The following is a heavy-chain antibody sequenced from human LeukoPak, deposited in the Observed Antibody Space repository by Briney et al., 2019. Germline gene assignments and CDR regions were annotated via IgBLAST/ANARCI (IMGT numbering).Heavy chain of an antibody. V-gene: IGHV3-23*01. CDR2: ISSGGDTR. CDR3: ARGPYYGSGSHFSYYGMDV. CDR1: GFTFSTYA. J-gene: IGHJ6*02. Sequence: PGGSLRLSCAASGFTFSTYAMSWVRQAPGKGLEWVSAISSGGDTRYYADSVKGRFTVSRDNSKSTVYVEMNSLRAEDTAMYYCARGPYYGSGSHFSYYGMDVWGQGTPVTVSS. D-gene: IGHD3-10*01.